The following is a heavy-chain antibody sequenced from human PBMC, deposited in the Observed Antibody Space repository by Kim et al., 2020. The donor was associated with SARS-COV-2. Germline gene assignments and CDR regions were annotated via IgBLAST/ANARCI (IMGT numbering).Heavy chain of an antibody. D-gene: IGHD4-17*01. CDR1: GGSISSSSYY. Sequence: SETLSLTCTVSGGSISSSSYYWGWIRQPPGKGLEWIGSIYYSGSTYYNPSLKSRVTISVDTSKNQFSLKLSSVTAADTAVYYCARQGDYGSNWGQGTLVTVSS. J-gene: IGHJ4*02. V-gene: IGHV4-39*01. CDR3: ARQGDYGSN. CDR2: IYYSGST.